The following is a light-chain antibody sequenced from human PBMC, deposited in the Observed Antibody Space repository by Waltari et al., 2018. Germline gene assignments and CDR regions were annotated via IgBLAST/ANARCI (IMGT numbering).Light chain of an antibody. CDR3: QQYYSARRT. CDR2: WAS. J-gene: IGKJ1*01. V-gene: IGKV4-1*01. CDR1: QSVLNNSDKKNS. Sequence: DIVMTQSPDSLALSLGERASINCRSNQSVLNNSDKKNSLAWYQQKPGQPPRLLIYWASTRESGVPARFSGSGSGTDFAFTISSLQAEDVAVYYCQQYYSARRTFGQGTKVEV.